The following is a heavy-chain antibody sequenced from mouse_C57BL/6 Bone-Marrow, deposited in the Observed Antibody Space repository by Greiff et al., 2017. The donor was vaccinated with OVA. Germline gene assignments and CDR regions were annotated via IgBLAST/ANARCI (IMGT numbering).Heavy chain of an antibody. Sequence: EVKLVESGEGLVKPGGSLKLSCAASGFTFSSYAMSWVRQTPEKRLEWVAYISSGGDYIYYADTVKGRFTLSRDNARNTLYLQMSSLKSEDTAMYYCTREGNWDYAMDYWGQGTSVTVSS. CDR1: GFTFSSYA. CDR3: TREGNWDYAMDY. J-gene: IGHJ4*01. V-gene: IGHV5-9-1*02. CDR2: ISSGGDYI. D-gene: IGHD4-1*01.